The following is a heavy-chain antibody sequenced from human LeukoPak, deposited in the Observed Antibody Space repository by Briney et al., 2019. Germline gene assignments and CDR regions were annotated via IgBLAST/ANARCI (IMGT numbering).Heavy chain of an antibody. CDR3: AKGAKEGWLHQYYFDY. V-gene: IGHV3-9*01. Sequence: GRSLRLSCAASGFTFDDYAMHWVRQAPGKGLEWASGISWNSGSIGYADSVKGRFTISRDNAKNSLYLQMNSLRAEDTALYYCAKGAKEGWLHQYYFDYWGQGTLVTVSS. CDR2: ISWNSGSI. CDR1: GFTFDDYA. J-gene: IGHJ4*02. D-gene: IGHD5-24*01.